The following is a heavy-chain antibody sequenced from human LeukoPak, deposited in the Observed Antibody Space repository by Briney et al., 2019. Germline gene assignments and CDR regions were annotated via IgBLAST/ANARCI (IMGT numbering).Heavy chain of an antibody. CDR3: TRRSGSSDY. J-gene: IGHJ4*02. V-gene: IGHV3-49*04. CDR2: IRSKAYGGTT. D-gene: IGHD3-10*01. Sequence: GGSLRLSCTASGFTFGDYAMSWVRQAPGKGLEWVGFIRSKAYGGTTEYAASVKGRFTISRDDSKSIAYLQMNSLKTEDTAVYYRTRRSGSSDYWGQGTLVTVSS. CDR1: GFTFGDYA.